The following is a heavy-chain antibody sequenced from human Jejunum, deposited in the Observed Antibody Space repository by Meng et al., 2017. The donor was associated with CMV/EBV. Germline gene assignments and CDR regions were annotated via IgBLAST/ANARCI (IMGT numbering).Heavy chain of an antibody. Sequence: TFSPYTMPWVRQAPGKGLEWVAVISYDDGSNYFYADSVKGRFTISRDNSKNTLYLQMNSLRPEDTAVYFCAREFSVGGRTPGMAVWGQGTTVTVSS. CDR2: ISYDDGSNY. J-gene: IGHJ6*02. V-gene: IGHV3-30-3*01. CDR1: TFSPYT. CDR3: AREFSVGGRTPGMAV.